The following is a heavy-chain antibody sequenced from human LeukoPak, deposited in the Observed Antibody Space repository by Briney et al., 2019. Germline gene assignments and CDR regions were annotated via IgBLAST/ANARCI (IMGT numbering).Heavy chain of an antibody. CDR3: ARDGFGAFDI. Sequence: PSETLSLTCTVSGGSISSHYWSWIRQPPGKGLEWIGYIYYSGSTNYNPSLKSRVTISVDTSKNQFSLKLSSVTAADTAVYYCARDGFGAFDIWGQGTMVTVSS. CDR1: GGSISSHY. V-gene: IGHV4-59*11. CDR2: IYYSGST. D-gene: IGHD3-16*01. J-gene: IGHJ3*02.